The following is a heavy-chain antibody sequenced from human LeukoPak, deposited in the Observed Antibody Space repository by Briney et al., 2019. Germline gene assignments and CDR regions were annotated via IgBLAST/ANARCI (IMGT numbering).Heavy chain of an antibody. V-gene: IGHV3-48*03. CDR1: GFTFSSYE. CDR3: ARGEWSSSPFDY. J-gene: IGHJ4*02. Sequence: QPGGSLRLSCAASGFTFSSYEMNWVRQAPGKGLEWVSYISSSGSTTYYADSVKGRFTISRDNAKNSLYLQLNSLRAEDTALYYCARGEWSSSPFDYWGQGTLVTVSS. D-gene: IGHD6-6*01. CDR2: ISSSGSTT.